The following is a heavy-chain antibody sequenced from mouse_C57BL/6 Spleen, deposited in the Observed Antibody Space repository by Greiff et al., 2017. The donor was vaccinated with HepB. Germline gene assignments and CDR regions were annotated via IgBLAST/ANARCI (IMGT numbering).Heavy chain of an antibody. CDR2: IDPSDSYT. V-gene: IGHV1-50*01. Sequence: QVQLQQPGAELVKPGASVKLSCKASGYTFTSYWMQWVKQRPGQGLEWIGEIDPSDSYTNYNQKFKGKATLTVDTSSSTAYMQLSSLTSEDSAVYYCARSRSYWYFDVWGTGTTVTVSS. J-gene: IGHJ1*03. CDR3: ARSRSYWYFDV. CDR1: GYTFTSYW.